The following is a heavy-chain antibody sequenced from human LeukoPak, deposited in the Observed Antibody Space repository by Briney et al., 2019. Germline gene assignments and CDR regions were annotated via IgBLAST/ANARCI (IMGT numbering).Heavy chain of an antibody. J-gene: IGHJ6*03. CDR3: ARVTYYYDSSGGGNYYYYYMDG. V-gene: IGHV4-59*01. CDR1: GGSISSYY. CDR2: IYYSGST. D-gene: IGHD3-22*01. Sequence: PSETLSLTCTVSGGSISSYYWSWIRQPPGKGLEWIGHIYYSGSTNYNPSLKSRVTISVDTSKNQFSLKLSSVTAADTAVYYCARVTYYYDSSGGGNYYYYYMDGWGKGTTVTVSS.